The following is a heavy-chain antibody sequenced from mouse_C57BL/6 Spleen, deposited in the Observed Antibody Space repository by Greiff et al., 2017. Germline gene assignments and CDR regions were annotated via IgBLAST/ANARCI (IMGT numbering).Heavy chain of an antibody. CDR3: ARLVTTVVATNAMDY. J-gene: IGHJ4*01. CDR1: GFNIKDYY. D-gene: IGHD1-1*01. Sequence: QVHVKQSGAELVKPGASVKLSCTASGFNIKDYYMHWVKQRTEQGLEWIGNIDPSDSETHYNQKFKDKATLTVDKSSSTAYMQLSSLTSEDSAVYYCARLVTTVVATNAMDYWGQGTSVTVSS. CDR2: IDPSDSET. V-gene: IGHV1-52*01.